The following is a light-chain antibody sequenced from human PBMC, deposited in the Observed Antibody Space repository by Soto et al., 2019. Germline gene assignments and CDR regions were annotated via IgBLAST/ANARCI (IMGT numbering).Light chain of an antibody. V-gene: IGKV3-20*01. Sequence: EIVLMQSPGTLSLSPGERATLSCRATESLNNNYLAWYQQKPGQAPRLLIYDTSSRATGIPDRFSDSGSGTDFNLTSSRLEHEDFAVYSCQQYGGSPYTFGQGTELEIK. CDR2: DTS. J-gene: IGKJ2*01. CDR3: QQYGGSPYT. CDR1: ESLNNNY.